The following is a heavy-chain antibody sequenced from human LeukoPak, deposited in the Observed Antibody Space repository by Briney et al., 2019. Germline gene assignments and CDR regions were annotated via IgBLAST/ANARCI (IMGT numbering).Heavy chain of an antibody. V-gene: IGHV4-34*01. J-gene: IGHJ4*02. D-gene: IGHD5-18*01. CDR1: VGSFSGYY. CDR2: INHRGST. CDR3: ARDRVGYNYAYTDY. Sequence: SETLSLTCAVYVGSFSGYYWSGIRRPPGRGLEGIGEINHRGSTNYNPSLKSRVTISVDTSKNQFSLKLSSVTAADTAVYYCARDRVGYNYAYTDYWGQGTLVTVSS.